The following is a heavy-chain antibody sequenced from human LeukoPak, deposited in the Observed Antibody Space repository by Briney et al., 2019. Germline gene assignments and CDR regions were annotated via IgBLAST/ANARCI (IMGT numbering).Heavy chain of an antibody. CDR3: ARESLGPPYYFDY. Sequence: KPSQTLSLTCNVSGGSISSGSDYWSWTRQPAGKGLEWIGRIYTSGSTNYNPSLKSRVTISVDTSKNQFSLKLTSVTAADTAVYYCARESLGPPYYFDYWGQGTLVTVSS. CDR2: IYTSGST. V-gene: IGHV4-61*02. CDR1: GGSISSGSDY. D-gene: IGHD1-26*01. J-gene: IGHJ4*02.